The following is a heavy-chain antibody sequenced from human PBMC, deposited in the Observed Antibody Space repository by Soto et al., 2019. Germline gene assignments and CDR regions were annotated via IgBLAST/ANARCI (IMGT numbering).Heavy chain of an antibody. CDR2: IYYSGST. CDR3: AYFDGSYGNCYNGMDV. CDR1: GGSISSYY. V-gene: IGHV4-59*01. J-gene: IGHJ6*02. Sequence: SEALSLTCTVSGGSISSYYWSWIRQPPGKGLEWIGYIYYSGSTNYNPSLKSRVTISVDTSKNQFSLRLSSVTAADTAVYYCAYFDGSYGNCYNGMDVWGQGTTVTVSS. D-gene: IGHD5-18*01.